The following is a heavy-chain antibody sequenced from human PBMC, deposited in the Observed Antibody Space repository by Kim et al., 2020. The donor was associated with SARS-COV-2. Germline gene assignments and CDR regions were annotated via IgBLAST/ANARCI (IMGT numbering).Heavy chain of an antibody. J-gene: IGHJ6*02. CDR3: ARVPPPRGWLVDHRYYYYGMDV. V-gene: IGHV3-33*01. Sequence: GGSLRLSCAASGFTFSSYGMHWVRQAPGKGLEWVAVIWYDGSNKYYADSVKGRFTISRDNSKNTLYLQMNSLRAEDTAVYYCARVPPPRGWLVDHRYYYYGMDVWGQGTTVTVSS. CDR2: IWYDGSNK. CDR1: GFTFSSYG. D-gene: IGHD6-19*01.